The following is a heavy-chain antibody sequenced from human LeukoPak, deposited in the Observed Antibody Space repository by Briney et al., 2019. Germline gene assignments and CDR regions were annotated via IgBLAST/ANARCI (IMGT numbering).Heavy chain of an antibody. CDR2: ISSSSYI. Sequence: GGSLRLSCAASGFTFSSYSMNWVRQAPGKGLEWVSSISSSSYIYYADSVEGRFTISRDNAKNSLYLQMNSLRAEDTAVYYCARAAPYYYDGSGLYYFDYWGQGTLVTVSS. CDR1: GFTFSSYS. D-gene: IGHD3-22*01. V-gene: IGHV3-21*01. J-gene: IGHJ4*02. CDR3: ARAAPYYYDGSGLYYFDY.